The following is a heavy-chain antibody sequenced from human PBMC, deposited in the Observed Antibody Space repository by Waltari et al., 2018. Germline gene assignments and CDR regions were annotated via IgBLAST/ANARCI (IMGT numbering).Heavy chain of an antibody. J-gene: IGHJ4*02. CDR2: ISSRTTYI. CDR1: GFSFSSYS. D-gene: IGHD7-27*01. Sequence: EVQLVESGGGLVKPGGSLRLSCGASGFSFSSYSMNWVRQAPGQVLVWVSSISSRTTYIHYADSVKGRFTISRDNAKNSLYLQMNSLRVEDTAVYYCVSGGWGFYFDYWGQGTVVTVSS. CDR3: VSGGWGFYFDY. V-gene: IGHV3-21*01.